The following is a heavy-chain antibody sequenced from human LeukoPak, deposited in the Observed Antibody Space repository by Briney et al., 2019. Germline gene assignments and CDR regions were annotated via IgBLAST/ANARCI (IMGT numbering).Heavy chain of an antibody. Sequence: SETLSLTCAVYGGSFSGYYWSWIRQPPGKGLEWIGEINHSGSTNYNPSLKSRVTISVDTSKNQFSLKLSSVTAADTAVYYCARGPNYGSGGDGMDVWGQGTTVTVSS. J-gene: IGHJ6*02. D-gene: IGHD3-10*01. CDR1: GGSFSGYY. V-gene: IGHV4-34*01. CDR3: ARGPNYGSGGDGMDV. CDR2: INHSGST.